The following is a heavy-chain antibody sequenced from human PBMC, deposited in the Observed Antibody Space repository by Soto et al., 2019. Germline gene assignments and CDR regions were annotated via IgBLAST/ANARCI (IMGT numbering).Heavy chain of an antibody. J-gene: IGHJ4*02. Sequence: QLVQSGAEVKKPGASMRVSCKASGFTFNIYGISWVRHAPGQRLEWMGWVSAKNGNAKYAQRFQDRVTMTTDTSTNTAYMELRSLTSDDTAVYYCARDGGHYDSTLCNEPFDYWGQGTLVTVSS. D-gene: IGHD3-22*01. CDR3: ARDGGHYDSTLCNEPFDY. CDR2: VSAKNGNA. V-gene: IGHV1-18*04. CDR1: GFTFNIYG.